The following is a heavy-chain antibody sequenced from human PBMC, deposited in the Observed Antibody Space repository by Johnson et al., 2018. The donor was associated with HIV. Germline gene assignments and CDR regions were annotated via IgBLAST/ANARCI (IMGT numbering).Heavy chain of an antibody. J-gene: IGHJ3*02. CDR1: GFTVSSNY. Sequence: VQLVESGGGLIQPGGSLILSCAASGFTVSSNYMSWVRQAPGKGLEWVSVIYSGGSTYYADSVKGRFTISRDNSKNTLYLQMNSLRAEDTAVYYCARVARHDGWWFDAFDIWGQGTMVTVSS. V-gene: IGHV3-66*03. CDR3: ARVARHDGWWFDAFDI. CDR2: IYSGGST. D-gene: IGHD2-15*01.